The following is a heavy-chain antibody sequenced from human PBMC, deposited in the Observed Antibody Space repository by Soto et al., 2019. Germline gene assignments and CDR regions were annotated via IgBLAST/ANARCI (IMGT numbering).Heavy chain of an antibody. Sequence: QITLKESGPTLVKPTQTLTLTCTFSGFSLSTSGVGVGWIRQPPGKALECLAVIYWDDDKRYSPSLKSRVTITKDTSKHQVVLTVTNMHTVETGTYYCEPRLTRYTWNSGLFDYWSQGKLVTVSS. V-gene: IGHV2-5*02. CDR1: GFSLSTSGVG. J-gene: IGHJ4*02. CDR2: IYWDDDK. D-gene: IGHD1-7*01. CDR3: EPRLTRYTWNSGLFDY.